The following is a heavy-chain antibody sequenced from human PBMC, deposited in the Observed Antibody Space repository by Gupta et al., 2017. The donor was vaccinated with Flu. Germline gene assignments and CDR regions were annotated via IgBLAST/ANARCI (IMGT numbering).Heavy chain of an antibody. J-gene: IGHJ4*02. V-gene: IGHV2-5*02. CDR3: ADRFPYCYCDCFEAIDH. CDR1: GSSPSSDRVG. Sequence: QHTSKESGPSLVKHTQSLTLTCALSGSSPSSDRVGVGWIRQPPGKPRKWLALIYGDDEALYHPSLKTRHTITRYTAKNDVFLTMTNVHPVDTATYFCADRFPYCYCDCFEAIDHWGQGTLVTVSS. CDR2: IYGDDEA. D-gene: IGHD2-21*01.